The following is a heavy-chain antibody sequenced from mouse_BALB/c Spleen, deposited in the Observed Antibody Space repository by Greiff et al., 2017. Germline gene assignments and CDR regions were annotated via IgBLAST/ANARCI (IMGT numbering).Heavy chain of an antibody. CDR1: GDSITSGY. D-gene: IGHD2-14*01. CDR3: ARGHYRYVYFDY. CDR2: ISYSGST. Sequence: EVKLMESGPSLVKPSQTLSLTCSVTGDSITSGYWNWIRKFPGNKLEYMGYISYSGSTYYNPSLKSRISITRDTSKNQYYLQLNSVTTEDTATYYCARGHYRYVYFDYWGQGTTLTVSS. J-gene: IGHJ2*01. V-gene: IGHV3-8*02.